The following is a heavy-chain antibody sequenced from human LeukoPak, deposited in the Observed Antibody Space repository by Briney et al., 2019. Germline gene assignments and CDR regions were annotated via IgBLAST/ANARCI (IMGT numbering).Heavy chain of an antibody. J-gene: IGHJ4*02. CDR2: IFPSGGEI. Sequence: GGSLRLSCAASGFTFSTFAMIWVRQPPGKGLEWVSSIFPSGGEIHYADSVRGRFTISRDNSKNTLYLQMNSLRAEDTAVYYCARARGGSHFDYWGQGTLVTVSS. V-gene: IGHV3-23*01. D-gene: IGHD1-26*01. CDR3: ARARGGSHFDY. CDR1: GFTFSTFA.